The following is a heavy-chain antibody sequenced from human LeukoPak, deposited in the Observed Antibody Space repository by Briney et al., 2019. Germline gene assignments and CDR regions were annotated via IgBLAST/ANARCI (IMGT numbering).Heavy chain of an antibody. CDR3: ARGRVSSSTWYSTYYYFFYMDF. CDR1: DDSITMYY. D-gene: IGHD4-11*01. CDR2: VDHTGST. J-gene: IGHJ6*03. Sequence: TSETLSLTCTVSDDSITMYYWTWIRQPPGKGLEWIGYVDHTGSTKFNPSLNGRVSISRDTSNNFLSLRLRSVTAADTAVYFCARGRVSSSTWYSTYYYFFYMDFWGKGTTVTVSS. V-gene: IGHV4-59*01.